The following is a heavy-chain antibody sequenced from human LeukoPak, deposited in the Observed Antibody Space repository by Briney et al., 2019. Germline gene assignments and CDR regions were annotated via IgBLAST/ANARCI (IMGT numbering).Heavy chain of an antibody. CDR3: ARDLSTGTTPPRRFDP. V-gene: IGHV3-21*01. CDR1: GFTFSSYR. CDR2: ISSSSSYI. J-gene: IGHJ5*02. Sequence: GGSPRLSCAASGFTFSSYRMNWVRRAPGKGLEWVSSISSSSSYIYYADSVKGRFTISRDNAKNSLYLQMNSLRAEDTAVYYCARDLSTGTTPPRRFDPWGQGTLVTVSS. D-gene: IGHD1-7*01.